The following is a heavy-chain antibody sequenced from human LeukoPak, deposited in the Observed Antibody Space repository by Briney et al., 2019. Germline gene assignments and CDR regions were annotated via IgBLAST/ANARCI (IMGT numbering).Heavy chain of an antibody. CDR1: GYTFSGTGWY. Sequence: ASVKVSCKASGYTFSGTGWYLYWLRQAPGQGLECMGWIHPNNGDTAYAQKFEGRVAMTRDTSISTAYMELRRLRPDNTAVYFCARDGPAQMVDLDYWGQGTLVTVSS. V-gene: IGHV1-2*02. D-gene: IGHD3-10*01. J-gene: IGHJ4*02. CDR3: ARDGPAQMVDLDY. CDR2: IHPNNGDT.